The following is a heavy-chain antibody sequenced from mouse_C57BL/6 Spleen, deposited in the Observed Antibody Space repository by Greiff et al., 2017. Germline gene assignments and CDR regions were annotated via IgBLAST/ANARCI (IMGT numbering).Heavy chain of an antibody. V-gene: IGHV5-17*01. Sequence: EVKLQESGGGLVKPGGSLKLSCAASGFTFSDYGMHWVRQAPEKGLEWVAYISSGSSTIYYADTVKGRFTISRDNAKNTLFLQMTSLRSEDTAMYYCARAPYGSSRTFYAMDYWGQGTSVTVSS. CDR2: ISSGSSTI. J-gene: IGHJ4*01. CDR3: ARAPYGSSRTFYAMDY. D-gene: IGHD1-1*01. CDR1: GFTFSDYG.